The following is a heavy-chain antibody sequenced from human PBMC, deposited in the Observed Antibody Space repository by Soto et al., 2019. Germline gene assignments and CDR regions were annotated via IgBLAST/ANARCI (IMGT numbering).Heavy chain of an antibody. CDR3: AKVSRKGSAIDFEY. J-gene: IGHJ4*02. D-gene: IGHD3-10*01. CDR2: VNPNNGDT. V-gene: IGHV1-8*01. Sequence: QVQLVQSGAELKKPGASVKVSCKASGYTFSNYDMNWVRQATGQGPEWIGWVNPNNGDTGYAQKFQGRVTLTTDISTTTAYMELTSLRSEDPAIYSCAKVSRKGSAIDFEYWGQGPLINVS. CDR1: GYTFSNYD.